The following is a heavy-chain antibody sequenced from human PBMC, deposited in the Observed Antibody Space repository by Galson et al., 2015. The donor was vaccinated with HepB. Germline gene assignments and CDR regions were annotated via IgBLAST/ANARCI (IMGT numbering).Heavy chain of an antibody. CDR1: GDSVSTNSAA. Sequence: CAISGDSVSTNSAAWNWIRQSPSRGFEWLGRTYYRSKWSYDYETSVKGRVTINPDTSKNQFSLQLSSVTPEDTAVYFCARDRLGLWYFDLWGRGTLVTVSS. CDR3: ARDRLGLWYFDL. J-gene: IGHJ2*01. D-gene: IGHD1-7*01. CDR2: TYYRSKWSY. V-gene: IGHV6-1*01.